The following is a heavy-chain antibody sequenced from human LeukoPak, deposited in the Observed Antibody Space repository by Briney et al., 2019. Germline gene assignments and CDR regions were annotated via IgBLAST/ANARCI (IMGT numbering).Heavy chain of an antibody. CDR1: GESFSGYY. D-gene: IGHD1-7*01. V-gene: IGHV4-34*01. Sequence: SETPSLTCAVYGESFSGYYWSWTRQPPGKGLEWLGEINHTGITNYNPPLTSRVTISVDTSKNQFSLNLNSVTAADTAVYYCARGKWNYSPFDYWGQGALVTVSS. CDR2: INHTGIT. J-gene: IGHJ4*02. CDR3: ARGKWNYSPFDY.